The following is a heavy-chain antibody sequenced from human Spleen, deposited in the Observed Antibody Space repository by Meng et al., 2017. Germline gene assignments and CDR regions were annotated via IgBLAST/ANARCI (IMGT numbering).Heavy chain of an antibody. V-gene: IGHV1-69*05. Sequence: SVKLFCKASGGTFSSYAISWVRQAPGQGLEWMGGIIPIFGTANYAQKFQGRVTITTDESTSTAYMELSSLRSEDTAVYYCARIRAYFYESGGYYPPDFWGQGTLVTVSS. CDR1: GGTFSSYA. J-gene: IGHJ4*02. D-gene: IGHD3-22*01. CDR2: IIPIFGTA. CDR3: ARIRAYFYESGGYYPPDF.